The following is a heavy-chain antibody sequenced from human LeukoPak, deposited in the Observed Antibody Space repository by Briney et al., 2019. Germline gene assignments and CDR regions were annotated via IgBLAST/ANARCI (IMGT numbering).Heavy chain of an antibody. Sequence: ASVKVSCKASGYTFTSYAMNWVRQAPGQGLEWMGWINTNTGNPTYAQGFTGRFVFSLDTSVSTAYLQISSLKAEDTAVYYCARGGSSSWYFGYYFDYRGQGTLVTVSS. J-gene: IGHJ4*02. V-gene: IGHV7-4-1*02. CDR1: GYTFTSYA. CDR3: ARGGSSSWYFGYYFDY. D-gene: IGHD6-13*01. CDR2: INTNTGNP.